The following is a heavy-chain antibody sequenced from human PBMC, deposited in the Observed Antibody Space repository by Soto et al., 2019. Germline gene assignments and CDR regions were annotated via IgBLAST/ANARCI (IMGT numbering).Heavy chain of an antibody. J-gene: IGHJ4*02. V-gene: IGHV3-15*01. D-gene: IGHD3-10*01. CDR1: GFTFSSYG. CDR3: ATGGYYPDY. Sequence: VQLVESGGGVVQPGRSLRLSCAASGFTFSSYGMHWVRQAPGKGLEWVGRVKSKTHGGTTDYAAPVKGRFTISRDDSENTVFLQMNSLKTEDTAVYYCATGGYYPDYWGQGTLVTVSS. CDR2: VKSKTHGGTT.